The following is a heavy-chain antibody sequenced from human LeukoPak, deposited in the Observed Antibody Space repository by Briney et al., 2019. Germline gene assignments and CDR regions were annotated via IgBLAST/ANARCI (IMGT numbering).Heavy chain of an antibody. CDR3: ARAVRITILGVPIGPYGMDV. D-gene: IGHD3-3*01. CDR1: GGSISSGDYY. Sequence: PSETLSLTCTVSGGSISSGDYYWSWIRQPAGRGLEWIGRIYTSGSTNYNPSLKSRVTISVDTSKNQFSLKLSSVTAADTAVYYCARAVRITILGVPIGPYGMDVWGQGTTVTVSS. CDR2: IYTSGST. V-gene: IGHV4-61*02. J-gene: IGHJ6*02.